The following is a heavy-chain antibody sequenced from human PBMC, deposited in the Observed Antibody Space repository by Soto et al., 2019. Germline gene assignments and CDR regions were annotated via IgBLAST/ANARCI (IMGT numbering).Heavy chain of an antibody. CDR2: IIPIFGTA. J-gene: IGHJ6*02. CDR1: GYTFTSYG. Sequence: ASVKVSCKASGYTFTSYGISWVRQAPGQGLEWMGGIIPIFGTANYAQKFQGRVTITADESTSTAYMELSSLRSEDTAVYYCAREQRLGYCSGGSCYYYYGMAVWGQGTTVTVSS. V-gene: IGHV1-69*13. D-gene: IGHD2-15*01. CDR3: AREQRLGYCSGGSCYYYYGMAV.